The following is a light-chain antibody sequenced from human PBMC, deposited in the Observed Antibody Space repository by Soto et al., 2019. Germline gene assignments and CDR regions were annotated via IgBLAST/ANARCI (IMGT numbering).Light chain of an antibody. CDR1: TGDVGGYNY. Sequence: QSALTQPASVSGSPGQSITISCTGTTGDVGGYNYVSWYHQHPGKAPKLMIYEVSNRPSGVSNRFSGSKSGNTASLTISGLQAEDEADYYCSSYTSSSTLAFGGGTKLTVL. CDR3: SSYTSSSTLA. V-gene: IGLV2-14*01. J-gene: IGLJ3*02. CDR2: EVS.